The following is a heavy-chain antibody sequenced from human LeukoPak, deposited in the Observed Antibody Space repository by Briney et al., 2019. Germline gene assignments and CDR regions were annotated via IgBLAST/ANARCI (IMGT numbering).Heavy chain of an antibody. CDR2: IIPIFGTA. J-gene: IGHJ6*03. CDR3: ARGHRYSNFLGYYYYMDV. CDR1: GGTFISYA. V-gene: IGHV1-69*05. D-gene: IGHD4-11*01. Sequence: GASVKVSCKASGGTFISYAISCVRQAPGQGLEWMGGIIPIFGTANYAQKFQGRVTITTDESTSTAYMELSSLRSEDTAVYYCARGHRYSNFLGYYYYMDVWGKGTTVTVSS.